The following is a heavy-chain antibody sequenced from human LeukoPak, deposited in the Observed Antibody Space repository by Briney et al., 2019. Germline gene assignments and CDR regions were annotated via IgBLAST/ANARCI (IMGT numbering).Heavy chain of an antibody. Sequence: GGSLRLSCAASGFTFSSYGMHWVRQAPGKGLEWGAVISYDGSNKYYADSVKGRFTISRDNSKNTLYLQMNSLRAEDTAVYYCAKGRSTVTMSPPFDYWGQGTLVTVSS. CDR2: ISYDGSNK. CDR1: GFTFSSYG. D-gene: IGHD4-17*01. V-gene: IGHV3-30*18. J-gene: IGHJ4*02. CDR3: AKGRSTVTMSPPFDY.